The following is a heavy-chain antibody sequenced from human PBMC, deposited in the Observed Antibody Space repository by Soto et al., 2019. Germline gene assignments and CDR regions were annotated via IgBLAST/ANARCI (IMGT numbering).Heavy chain of an antibody. J-gene: IGHJ5*02. Sequence: PSATPSLTCTVSGGSLRSYYWSWIRQPAGKGLEWIGRIYTSGSTNYNPSLKSRVTMSVDTYKNQCSLKQSSVTAADTAVYYWARDSGCSGGSCYGPKNWFDPWGQGTLVTVSS. CDR3: ARDSGCSGGSCYGPKNWFDP. CDR1: GGSLRSYY. V-gene: IGHV4-4*07. CDR2: IYTSGST. D-gene: IGHD2-15*01.